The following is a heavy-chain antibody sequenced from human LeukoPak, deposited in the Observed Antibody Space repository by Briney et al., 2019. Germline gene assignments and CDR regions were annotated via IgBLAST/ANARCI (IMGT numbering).Heavy chain of an antibody. CDR3: ARVAYYYDSSGYYYVFDY. V-gene: IGHV4-61*02. J-gene: IGHJ4*02. CDR2: IYTSGGT. Sequence: SQTLSLTCTVSGGSISSGSYYWSWIRQPAGKGLEWIGRIYTSGGTNYNPSLKSRVTISVDTSKNQFSLKLSSVTAADTAVYYCARVAYYYDSSGYYYVFDYWGQGTLVTVSS. CDR1: GGSISSGSYY. D-gene: IGHD3-22*01.